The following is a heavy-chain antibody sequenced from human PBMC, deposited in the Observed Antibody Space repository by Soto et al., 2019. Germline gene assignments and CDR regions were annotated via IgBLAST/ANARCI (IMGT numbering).Heavy chain of an antibody. J-gene: IGHJ4*02. CDR1: GGSISSSSYY. Sequence: ETLSLTCTVSGGSISSSSYYWGWIRQPPGKGLEWIGSIYYSGSTYYNPSLKSRVTISVDTSKNQFSLKLSSVTAADTAVYYCARTYDILTGYPHWGQGTLVTVSS. CDR2: IYYSGST. CDR3: ARTYDILTGYPH. V-gene: IGHV4-39*01. D-gene: IGHD3-9*01.